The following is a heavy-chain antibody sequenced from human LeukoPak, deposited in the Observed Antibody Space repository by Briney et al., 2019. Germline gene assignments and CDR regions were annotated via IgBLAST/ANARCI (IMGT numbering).Heavy chain of an antibody. Sequence: SETLSLTCAVSGYSISSGYYWGWIRQPPGKGLEWIGEINHSGSTNYNPSLKSRVTISVDTSKNQFSLKLSSVTAADTAVYYCASRPSVVVVAAYYFDYWGQGTLVTVSS. V-gene: IGHV4-38-2*01. CDR2: INHSGST. D-gene: IGHD2-15*01. CDR1: GYSISSGYY. CDR3: ASRPSVVVVAAYYFDY. J-gene: IGHJ4*02.